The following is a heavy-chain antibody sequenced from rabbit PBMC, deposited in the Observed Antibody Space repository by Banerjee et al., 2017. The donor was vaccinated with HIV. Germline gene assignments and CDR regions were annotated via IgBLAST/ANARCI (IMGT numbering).Heavy chain of an antibody. CDR1: GIDFSSYYY. V-gene: IGHV1S40*01. CDR2: IYVGSSGRT. J-gene: IGHJ4*01. CDR3: ARDAGYAGYDYVAFNF. D-gene: IGHD6-1*01. Sequence: QSLEESGGDLVKPEGSLTLTCTASGIDFSSYYYMCWVRQAPGKGLEWIACIYVGSSGRTWYASWAKGRFTISKTSSTTVTLQMTSLTAADTATYFCARDAGYAGYDYVAFNFWGPGTLVTVS.